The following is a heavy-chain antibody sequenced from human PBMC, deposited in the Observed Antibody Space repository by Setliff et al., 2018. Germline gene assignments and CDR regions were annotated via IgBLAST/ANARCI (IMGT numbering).Heavy chain of an antibody. V-gene: IGHV3-48*04. J-gene: IGHJ3*02. CDR1: GFTFSDYS. Sequence: GGSLRLSCSHSGFTFSDYSMNWARQAPGKGLHWVSYISSASRTIHYADSVKGRFTISRDNAMNSLYLQMNSLRADDTAVYYCARQRYYDTTGKAFDIWGQGTMVTVSS. CDR3: ARQRYYDTTGKAFDI. CDR2: ISSASRTI. D-gene: IGHD1-1*01.